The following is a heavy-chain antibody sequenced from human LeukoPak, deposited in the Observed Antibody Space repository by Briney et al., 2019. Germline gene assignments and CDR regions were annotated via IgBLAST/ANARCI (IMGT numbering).Heavy chain of an antibody. D-gene: IGHD2-8*01. CDR2: IYHSGST. CDR3: ARKLMADYYFDY. CDR1: GYSISSGYY. J-gene: IGHJ4*02. V-gene: IGHV4-38-2*02. Sequence: SETLSLTCTVSGYSISSGYYWGWIRQPPGKGLEWIGSIYHSGSTYYNPSLKSRVTISVDTSKNQFSLKLSSVTAAGTAVYYCARKLMADYYFDYWGQGTLVTVSS.